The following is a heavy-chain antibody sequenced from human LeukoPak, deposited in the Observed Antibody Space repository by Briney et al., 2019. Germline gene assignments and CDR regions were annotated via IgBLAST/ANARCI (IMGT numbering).Heavy chain of an antibody. CDR1: GYTSTSYG. D-gene: IGHD3-22*01. V-gene: IGHV1-18*01. Sequence: GASVKVSCKASGYTSTSYGISWVRQAPGQGLKWRGWISAYNGNTNYAQKLQGRVTMTTDTSTSTAYMELRSLRSDDTAVYYCARDSGDSSGVAYDYWGQGTLVTVSS. CDR3: ARDSGDSSGVAYDY. CDR2: ISAYNGNT. J-gene: IGHJ4*02.